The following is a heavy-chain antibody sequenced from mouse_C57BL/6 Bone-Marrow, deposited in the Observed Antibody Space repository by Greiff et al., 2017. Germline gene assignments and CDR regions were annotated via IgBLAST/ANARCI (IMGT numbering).Heavy chain of an antibody. CDR2: IYPRSGNT. CDR3: TRGAQALFAY. D-gene: IGHD3-2*02. J-gene: IGHJ3*01. Sequence: VNLVESGAELARPGASVKLSCKASGYTFTSYGISWVKQRTGQGLEWIGEIYPRSGNTYYNEKFKGKATLTVDKSSSTAYMQLRRLTSEDSAVYFCTRGAQALFAYWGQGTLVTVSA. CDR1: GYTFTSYG. V-gene: IGHV1-81*01.